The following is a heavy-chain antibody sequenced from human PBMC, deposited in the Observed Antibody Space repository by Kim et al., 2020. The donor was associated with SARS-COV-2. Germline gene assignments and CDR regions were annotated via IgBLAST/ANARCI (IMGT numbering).Heavy chain of an antibody. V-gene: IGHV2-5*02. Sequence: SGLTLVNPTQTLTLTCTFSGFSLTTYGVSVGWIRRTPGKALEWLAVIYWDNDSGLSPFLETRLTITKDTSKNQVVLTLTNMDVADTATYFCAHSPSYNWFDAWGQGTLVTVSS. CDR3: AHSPSYNWFDA. CDR1: GFSLTTYGVS. CDR2: IYWDNDS. J-gene: IGHJ5*02.